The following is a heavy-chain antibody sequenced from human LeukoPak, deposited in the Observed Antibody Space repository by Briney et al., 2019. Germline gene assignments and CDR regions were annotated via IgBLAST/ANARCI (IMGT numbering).Heavy chain of an antibody. CDR1: GGSISSGGHY. CDR3: ARGDSSGYYKLFDY. D-gene: IGHD3-22*01. CDR2: IYYSGST. J-gene: IGHJ4*02. V-gene: IGHV4-31*03. Sequence: SETLSLTCTVSGGSISSGGHYWSWIRQHPGKGLECIGYIYYSGSTYYNPSLKSRVTISVDTSKSQFSLRLYSVTAADTAVYYCARGDSSGYYKLFDYWGQGTLVTVSS.